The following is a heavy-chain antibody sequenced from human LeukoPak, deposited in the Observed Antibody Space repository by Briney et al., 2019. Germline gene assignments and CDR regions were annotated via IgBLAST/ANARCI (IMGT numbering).Heavy chain of an antibody. D-gene: IGHD3-16*02. Sequence: ASVKVSCKASGYTFTSYYMHWVRQAPGQGLEWMGIINPSGGSTSYTQKSQGRVTMTRDTSTSTVYMELSSLRSEDTAVYYCARDSRGEYDYVWGSYRSPDYWGQGTLVTVSS. J-gene: IGHJ4*02. CDR1: GYTFTSYY. V-gene: IGHV1-46*03. CDR3: ARDSRGEYDYVWGSYRSPDY. CDR2: INPSGGST.